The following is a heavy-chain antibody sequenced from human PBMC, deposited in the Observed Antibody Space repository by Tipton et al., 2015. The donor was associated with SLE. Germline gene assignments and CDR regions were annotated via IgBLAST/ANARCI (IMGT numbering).Heavy chain of an antibody. J-gene: IGHJ4*02. D-gene: IGHD5-12*01. CDR2: TFHTGTT. Sequence: TLSLTCDVPNDSVTSNWWSWVRQPPGKGLEWIVETFHTGTTYYNPSLKSRVTISVDTSKNQFSLKLSSVTAADTAVYYCARRAPKVALDYWGQGTLVTVSS. CDR3: ARRAPKVALDY. CDR1: NDSVTSNW. V-gene: IGHV4-4*02.